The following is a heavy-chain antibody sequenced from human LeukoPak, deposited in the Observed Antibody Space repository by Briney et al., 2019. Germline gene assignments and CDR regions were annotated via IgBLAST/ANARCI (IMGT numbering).Heavy chain of an antibody. Sequence: PSETLSLTCTVSGGSISSYYWSWIRQPPGKGLEWIGYIYYSGSTNYNPSLKSRVTISVDTSKNQFSLKLSSVTAADTAVYYCASSLVPLQSGYDRGFAFDIWGQGTMVTVSS. CDR2: IYYSGST. CDR3: ASSLVPLQSGYDRGFAFDI. D-gene: IGHD5-12*01. J-gene: IGHJ3*02. V-gene: IGHV4-59*01. CDR1: GGSISSYY.